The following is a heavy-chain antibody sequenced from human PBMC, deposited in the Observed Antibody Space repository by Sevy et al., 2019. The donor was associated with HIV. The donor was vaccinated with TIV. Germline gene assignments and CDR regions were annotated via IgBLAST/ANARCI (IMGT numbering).Heavy chain of an antibody. V-gene: IGHV1-18*01. J-gene: IGHJ5*02. CDR3: ARRGAFDFDTSGFQSP. D-gene: IGHD3-22*01. CDR2: ISVYNGKK. Sequence: ASVKVSCKASGYTFTSFGISWVRQAPGQGLEWVGWISVYNGKKSYAQKFQGRVTMTTDTSTNTAYMELRSLRFDDTAVYYCARRGAFDFDTSGFQSPWGQGLWSPSPQ. CDR1: GYTFTSFG.